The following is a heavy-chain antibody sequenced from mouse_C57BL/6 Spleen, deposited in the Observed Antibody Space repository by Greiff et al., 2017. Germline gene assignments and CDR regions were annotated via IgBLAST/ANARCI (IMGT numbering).Heavy chain of an antibody. CDR3: ARSIYYYGSSFWYFDV. Sequence: VQLQQSGTELVKPGASVKLSCKASGYTFTSYWMHWVKQRPGQGLEWIGNINPSNGGTNYNEKFKSKATLTVDKSSSTAYMQLSSLTSEDSAVYYCARSIYYYGSSFWYFDVWGTGTTVTVSS. J-gene: IGHJ1*03. V-gene: IGHV1-53*01. D-gene: IGHD1-1*01. CDR2: INPSNGGT. CDR1: GYTFTSYW.